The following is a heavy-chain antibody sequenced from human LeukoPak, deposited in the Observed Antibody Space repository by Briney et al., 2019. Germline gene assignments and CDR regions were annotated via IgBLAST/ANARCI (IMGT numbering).Heavy chain of an antibody. CDR3: ARVVDRNTWSPYYYYYMDV. J-gene: IGHJ6*03. Sequence: PSETLSLTCTVSGGSISSSSYYWGWIRQPPGKGLEWIGSIYYSGSTYYNPSLKSRVTISVDTSKNQFSLKLSSVTAADTAVYYCARVVDRNTWSPYYYYYMDVWGKGTTVTVSS. CDR2: IYYSGST. V-gene: IGHV4-39*07. CDR1: GGSISSSSYY. D-gene: IGHD3-3*01.